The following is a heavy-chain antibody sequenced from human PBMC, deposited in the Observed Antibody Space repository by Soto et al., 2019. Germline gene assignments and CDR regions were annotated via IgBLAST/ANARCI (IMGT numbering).Heavy chain of an antibody. J-gene: IGHJ6*02. CDR1: GYTFTSYY. CDR2: INPSGGST. Sequence: QVQLVQSGAEVKKPGASVKVSCKASGYTFTSYYMHWVRQAPGQGLEWMGIINPSGGSTSYAQKLKGRVTMTRDTSKRIVYMELSSLRSEDTAVYYCARRRNHNKSWGMDVWGQGTTVTVSS. CDR3: ARRRNHNKSWGMDV. V-gene: IGHV1-46*01. D-gene: IGHD1-1*01.